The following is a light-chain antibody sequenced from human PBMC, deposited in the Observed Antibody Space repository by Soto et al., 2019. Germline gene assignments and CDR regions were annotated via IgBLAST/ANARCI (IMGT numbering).Light chain of an antibody. J-gene: IGLJ2*01. Sequence: QAVVTQEPSLTVSPGGTVTLTCGSSTGAVTSGHYPYWFQQKPGQAPRTLIYDISNKHSWAPARFSGSLLGGEAALTLSGAQPEDEAEYYCLLYYSGARVFGGGTQLTVL. CDR3: LLYYSGARV. CDR1: TGAVTSGHY. CDR2: DIS. V-gene: IGLV7-46*01.